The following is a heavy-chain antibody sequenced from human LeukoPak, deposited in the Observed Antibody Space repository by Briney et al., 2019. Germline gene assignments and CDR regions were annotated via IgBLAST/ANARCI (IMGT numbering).Heavy chain of an antibody. D-gene: IGHD1-26*01. CDR3: AATSVGATINDAFDI. J-gene: IGHJ3*02. CDR1: GFTFPSSA. V-gene: IGHV1-58*01. Sequence: SVKVSCKASGFTFPSSAVQWVRQARGQRLEWIGRIVVGRGNTNYAQKFQERVTITRDMSSGTAYMVLGSLRSEDTAIYYCAATSVGATINDAFDIWGQGTLVTVSS. CDR2: IVVGRGNT.